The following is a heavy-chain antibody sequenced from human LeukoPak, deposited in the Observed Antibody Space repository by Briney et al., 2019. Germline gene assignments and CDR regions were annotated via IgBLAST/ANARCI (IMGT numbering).Heavy chain of an antibody. J-gene: IGHJ4*02. Sequence: GRSLRLSCAASGFTFSRNAMHWVRQAPGKGLEWVSYISGNGGTKYDADSVRGRFIMTRDSAKKSVYLQMTSLRVEDTAVYYCGRGIPVDYWGQGLLVTVSS. CDR1: GFTFSRNA. CDR3: GRGIPVDY. CDR2: ISGNGGTK. V-gene: IGHV3-48*03.